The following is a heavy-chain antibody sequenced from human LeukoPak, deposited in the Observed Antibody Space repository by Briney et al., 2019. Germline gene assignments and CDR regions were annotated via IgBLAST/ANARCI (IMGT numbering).Heavy chain of an antibody. Sequence: SETLSLTCAVYGGSFSGYYWSWIRQPPGKGLEWIGEINHSGSTNYNPSLKSRVTISVDTSKNQFSLKLSSVTAADTAVYYCARSGSDQLLPGGYSQHWGQGTLVTVSS. J-gene: IGHJ1*01. V-gene: IGHV4-34*01. CDR1: GGSFSGYY. D-gene: IGHD2-2*01. CDR2: INHSGST. CDR3: ARSGSDQLLPGGYSQH.